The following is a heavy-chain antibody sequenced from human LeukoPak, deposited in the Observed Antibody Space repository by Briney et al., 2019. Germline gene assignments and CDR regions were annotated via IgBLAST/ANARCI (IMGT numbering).Heavy chain of an antibody. CDR1: GGSIGGYY. CDR2: IYTTGRT. V-gene: IGHV4-4*09. J-gene: IGHJ3*02. D-gene: IGHD2-21*01. Sequence: SETLSLTCTVSGGSIGGYYWSWIRQPPGKGLEWIGYIYTTGRTNYNPSLKSRVTISVDTSKNQFPLKLNSVTAADTAVYYCAKILGSGVWYGFDIWGQGTMVTVSS. CDR3: AKILGSGVWYGFDI.